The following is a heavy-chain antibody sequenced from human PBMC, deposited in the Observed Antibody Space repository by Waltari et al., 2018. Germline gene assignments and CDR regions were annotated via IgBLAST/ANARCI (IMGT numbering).Heavy chain of an antibody. CDR3: VTEGVPTPRNWYFDL. CDR2: ICSVVHT. CDR1: GFTFSSYD. D-gene: IGHD1-1*01. Sequence: EVQLVESGGGLVQLGGSMRLSCAASGFTFSSYDMHWVRQVTGKRLELVSAICSVVHTTFADSVTGRFTISRENAKNSMYLQMNSRIAGHTAVYYCVTEGVPTPRNWYFDLWGRGTLVTVSS. J-gene: IGHJ2*01. V-gene: IGHV3-13*01.